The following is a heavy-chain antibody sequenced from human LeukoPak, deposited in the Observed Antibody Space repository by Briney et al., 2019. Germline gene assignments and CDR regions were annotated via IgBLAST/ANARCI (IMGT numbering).Heavy chain of an antibody. J-gene: IGHJ4*02. CDR2: IIPIFGTA. D-gene: IGHD2-15*01. CDR1: GGTFSSYA. CDR3: ASPWEEGYCSGGSCYSFDY. Sequence: VKVSCKASGGTFSSYAISWVRQAPGQGLEWMGGIIPIFGTANYAQKFQGRVTITADESTSTAYMELSSLRSEDTAVYYCASPWEEGYCSGGSCYSFDYWGQGALVTVSS. V-gene: IGHV1-69*01.